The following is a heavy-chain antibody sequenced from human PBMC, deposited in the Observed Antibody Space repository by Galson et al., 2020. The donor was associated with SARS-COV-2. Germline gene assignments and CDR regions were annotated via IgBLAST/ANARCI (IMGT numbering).Heavy chain of an antibody. CDR2: INPNSGGT. V-gene: IGHV1-2*02. D-gene: IGHD5-12*01. J-gene: IGHJ6*02. CDR1: GYTFTGYY. Sequence: ASVKVSCKASGYTFTGYYMHWVRQAPGQGLEWMGWINPNSGGTNYAQKFQGRVTMTRDTSISTAYMELSRLRSDDTAVYYCAREYPIVVTIMAANYGMDVWGQGTTVTVSS. CDR3: AREYPIVVTIMAANYGMDV.